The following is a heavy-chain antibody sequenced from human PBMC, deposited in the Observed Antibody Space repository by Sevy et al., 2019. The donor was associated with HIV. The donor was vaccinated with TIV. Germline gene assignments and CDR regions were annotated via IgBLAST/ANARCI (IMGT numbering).Heavy chain of an antibody. V-gene: IGHV3-30-3*01. J-gene: IGHJ6*02. Sequence: GGSLRLSCAASGFTFSSYAMHWVRQAPGKGLEWVAVISYDGSNKYYADSVKGRFTISRDNSKNTLYLQMNSLRAEDTAVYYCARDLAPLVPAANLGYYYGMDVWGQGTTVTVSS. CDR3: ARDLAPLVPAANLGYYYGMDV. D-gene: IGHD2-2*01. CDR2: ISYDGSNK. CDR1: GFTFSSYA.